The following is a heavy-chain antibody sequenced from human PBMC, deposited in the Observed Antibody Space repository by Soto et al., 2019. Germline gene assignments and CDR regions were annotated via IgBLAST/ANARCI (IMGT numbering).Heavy chain of an antibody. D-gene: IGHD2-2*02. CDR1: GFTFSSYA. CDR3: ARVGYCSSTSCYTAYYYYGMDV. J-gene: IGHJ6*02. Sequence: PGGSLRLSCAASGFTFSSYAMHWVRQAPGKGLEWVAVISYDGSNKYYADSVKGRFTISRDNSKNTLYLQMNSLRAEDTAVYYCARVGYCSSTSCYTAYYYYGMDVWGQGTTVTVSS. CDR2: ISYDGSNK. V-gene: IGHV3-30-3*01.